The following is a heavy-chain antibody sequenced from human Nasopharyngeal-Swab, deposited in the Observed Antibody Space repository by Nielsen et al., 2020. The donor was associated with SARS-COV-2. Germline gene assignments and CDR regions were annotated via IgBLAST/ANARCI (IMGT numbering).Heavy chain of an antibody. CDR2: ISYDGSNK. Sequence: GESLKISWAASGFIFSSYGMHWVRQAPGKGLEWVAVISYDGSNKYYADSLKGRFTISKDNSKNTLYLQMNSLRAEDTAVYYCAKVPGSSWVDAFDIWGQGTKVTVSS. D-gene: IGHD6-13*01. J-gene: IGHJ3*02. V-gene: IGHV3-30*18. CDR1: GFIFSSYG. CDR3: AKVPGSSWVDAFDI.